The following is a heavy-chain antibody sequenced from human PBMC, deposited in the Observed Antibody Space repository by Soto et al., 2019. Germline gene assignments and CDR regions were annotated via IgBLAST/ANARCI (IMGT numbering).Heavy chain of an antibody. CDR2: IYYSGST. V-gene: IGHV4-39*01. D-gene: IGHD3-22*01. Sequence: QLQLQESGPGLVKPSETLSLTCTVSGGSISSSSYYWGWIRQPPGKGLEWIGSIYYSGSTYYNPSLKSRVTISVDTSKNQFSLKLSSVTAADTAVYYCARQEYYYDSSGYYPLDYWGQGTLVTVSS. CDR3: ARQEYYYDSSGYYPLDY. J-gene: IGHJ4*02. CDR1: GGSISSSSYY.